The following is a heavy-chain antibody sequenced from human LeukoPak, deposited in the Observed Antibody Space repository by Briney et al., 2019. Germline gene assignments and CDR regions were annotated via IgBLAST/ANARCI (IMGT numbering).Heavy chain of an antibody. CDR1: GGSISSSSYY. CDR3: ARRTYIYGDYAPGSVY. CDR2: IYYSGST. Sequence: PSETLSLTCTVSGGSISSSSYYWGWIRQPPGKGLEWIGSIYYSGSTYYNPSLKSRVTISVDTSKNQFSLKLSSVTAADTAAYYCARRTYIYGDYAPGSVYWGQGTLVTVSS. D-gene: IGHD4-17*01. J-gene: IGHJ4*02. V-gene: IGHV4-39*01.